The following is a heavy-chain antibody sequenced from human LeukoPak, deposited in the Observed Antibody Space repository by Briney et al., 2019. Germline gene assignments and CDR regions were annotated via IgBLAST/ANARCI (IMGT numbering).Heavy chain of an antibody. V-gene: IGHV4-31*03. CDR1: GGSISSGGYY. CDR3: ARGRAVVVPAFFDY. D-gene: IGHD2-2*01. J-gene: IGHJ4*02. Sequence: SEALSLTCTVSGGSISSGGYYWSWIRQHPGKGLEWIEYIYYSGSTYYNPSLKSRVTISVDTSKNQFSLKLSSVTAADTAVHYCARGRAVVVPAFFDYWGQGTLVTVSS. CDR2: IYYSGST.